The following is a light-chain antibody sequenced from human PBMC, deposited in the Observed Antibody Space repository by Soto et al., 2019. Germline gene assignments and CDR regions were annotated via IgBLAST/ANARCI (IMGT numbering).Light chain of an antibody. CDR1: QTISGY. Sequence: DILMTQSPSSLSASVGDRVIITCRASQTISGYLNWYQQRPGKAPKLLIYGASSLQSGVPSRFSGSGSGTDFTLTISSLQPEDFATYYCQQSHSIPVTFGPGTKVDI. CDR3: QQSHSIPVT. V-gene: IGKV1-39*01. CDR2: GAS. J-gene: IGKJ3*01.